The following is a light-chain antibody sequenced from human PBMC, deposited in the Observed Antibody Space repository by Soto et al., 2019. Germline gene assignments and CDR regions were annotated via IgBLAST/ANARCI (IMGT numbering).Light chain of an antibody. J-gene: IGKJ5*01. CDR3: QQYENLPT. V-gene: IGKV1-33*01. CDR1: QNINNY. CDR2: DAS. Sequence: DIHITQVPFSLSSFLLSRFTITCQASQNINNYLNWYQQKPGRAPKLLIYDASNLEAGVPSRFRGSGSGTDFTFTIRRLQPEDIATYYCQQYENLPTFGQGTRLEIK.